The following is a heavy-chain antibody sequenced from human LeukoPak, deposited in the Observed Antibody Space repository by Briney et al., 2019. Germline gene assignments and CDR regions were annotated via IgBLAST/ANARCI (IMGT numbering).Heavy chain of an antibody. CDR1: GFTFSSYA. V-gene: IGHV3-23*01. J-gene: IGHJ3*02. CDR2: ISGSGGST. D-gene: IGHD2-8*01. Sequence: GGSLRLSCAASGFTFSSYAMSWVRQAPGKGLEWVSAISGSGGSTYYADSVKGRFTISRDNSKNTLYLQMNSLRAEDTAVYYCAKASLYCTNGVCYSWPFDISGQGTMVTVSS. CDR3: AKASLYCTNGVCYSWPFDI.